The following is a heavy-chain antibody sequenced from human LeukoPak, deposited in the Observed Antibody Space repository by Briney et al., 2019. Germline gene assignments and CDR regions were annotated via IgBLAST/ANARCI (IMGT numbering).Heavy chain of an antibody. CDR3: ARVGDDSGYSDY. CDR2: IYYSGST. Sequence: SETLSLTCTVSGGSISSYYWSWLRQPPGKGLEWIGYIYYSGSTNYNPSLKSRVTISVDTSKNQFSLKLSSVTAADTAVYYCARVGDDSGYSDYWGQGTLVTVSS. V-gene: IGHV4-59*01. D-gene: IGHD3-22*01. CDR1: GGSISSYY. J-gene: IGHJ4*02.